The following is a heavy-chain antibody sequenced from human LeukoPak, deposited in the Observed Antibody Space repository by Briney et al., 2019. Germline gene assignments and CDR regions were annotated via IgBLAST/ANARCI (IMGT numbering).Heavy chain of an antibody. CDR2: IIPIFGTA. D-gene: IGHD4-17*01. J-gene: IGHJ6*02. CDR1: GGTFSSYA. V-gene: IGHV1-69*13. CDR3: ARTTVTTFQVHYYYYGMDV. Sequence: ASVKVSCKASGGTFSSYAISWVRQAPGQGLEWMGGIIPIFGTANYAQKLQGRVTITADESTSTAYMELSSLRSEDTAVYYCARTTVTTFQVHYYYYGMDVWGQGTTVTVSS.